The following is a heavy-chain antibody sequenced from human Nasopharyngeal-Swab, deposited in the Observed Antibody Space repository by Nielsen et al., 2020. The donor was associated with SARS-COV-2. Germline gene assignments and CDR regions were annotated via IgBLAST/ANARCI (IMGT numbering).Heavy chain of an antibody. CDR3: ARMVGDSSSWYEVRYYFDY. CDR2: IFSNDEK. D-gene: IGHD6-13*01. CDR1: GFSLSNARMG. J-gene: IGHJ4*02. V-gene: IGHV2-26*01. Sequence: SGHTLVKPTETRTLTCTVSGFSLSNARMGVSWIRQPPGKALEWLAHIFSNDEKSYSTSLKSRLTISKDTSKSQVVLTMTNMDPVDTATYYCARMVGDSSSWYEVRYYFDYWGQGTLVTVSS.